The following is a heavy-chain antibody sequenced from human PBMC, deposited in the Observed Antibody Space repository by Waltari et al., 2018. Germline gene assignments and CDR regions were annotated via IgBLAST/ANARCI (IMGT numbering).Heavy chain of an antibody. CDR3: AISGFSGGCTSGCYRF. CDR1: AFHFRNSW. D-gene: IGHD6-19*01. J-gene: IGHJ4*02. V-gene: IGHV3-7*01. Sequence: VQLVESGGGSVQPGGSLRLPCAASAFHFRNSWMSWGRQAPGKGLGWVANIKQDGSEQYYVDSVKGRFSISRDNAKNSLFLEVNSLRVEDTAVYYCAISGFSGGCTSGCYRFWGQGTLVTVSS. CDR2: IKQDGSEQ.